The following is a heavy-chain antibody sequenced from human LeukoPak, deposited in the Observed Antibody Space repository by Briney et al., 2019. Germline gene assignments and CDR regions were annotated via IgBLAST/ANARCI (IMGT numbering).Heavy chain of an antibody. CDR3: ARGEEKATITALDS. V-gene: IGHV3-21*01. CDR1: GFTFSNYD. D-gene: IGHD5-24*01. Sequence: GGSLRLSCATSGFTFSNYDMHWVRQAPGKGLEWVSAISSSSSYIYYADSIKGRFTISRDNAENSLYLQMNSLRAVDTAVYFCARGEEKATITALDSWGQGTLVTVSS. CDR2: ISSSSSYI. J-gene: IGHJ4*02.